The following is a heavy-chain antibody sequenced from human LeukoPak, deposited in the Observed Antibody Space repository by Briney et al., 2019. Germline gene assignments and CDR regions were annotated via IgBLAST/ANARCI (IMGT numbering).Heavy chain of an antibody. CDR2: INSDGSST. D-gene: IGHD1-26*01. CDR1: GFTFSSYW. CDR3: ARVGASRAAFDI. V-gene: IGHV3-74*01. Sequence: GGSLRLSCAASGFTFSSYWMHWVRQAPGKVLVWVSRINSDGSSTSYADSVKGRFTISRDNAKNTLYLQMNSLRAEDTAVYYCARVGASRAAFDIWGQGTMVTVSS. J-gene: IGHJ3*02.